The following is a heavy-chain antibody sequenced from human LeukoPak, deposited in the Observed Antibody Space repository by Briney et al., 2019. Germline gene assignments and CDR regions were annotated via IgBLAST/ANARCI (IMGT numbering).Heavy chain of an antibody. CDR1: GASVSSYY. J-gene: IGHJ4*02. CDR3: GRNLGSGSDH. CDR2: THSSGDI. D-gene: IGHD3-10*01. Sequence: SETLSLTCSVSGASVSSYYWNWIRQSPGRGLEWIGYTHSSGDINYNPSLKSRLTMSVDASRNQVSLKLRSVTAAAAAVYYCGRNLGSGSDHWGQGTLVTVSS. V-gene: IGHV4-4*08.